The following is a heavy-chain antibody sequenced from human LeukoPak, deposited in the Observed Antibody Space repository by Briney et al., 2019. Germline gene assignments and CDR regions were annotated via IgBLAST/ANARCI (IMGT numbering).Heavy chain of an antibody. D-gene: IGHD6-6*01. CDR2: IRYDGSNK. CDR3: AKDIESIAARTGFDY. Sequence: PGGSLRLSCAASGFTFSSYGMHWVRQAPGKGLEWVAFIRYDGSNKYYADSVKGRFTISRDNSKNTLYLQMNSLRAEDTAVYYCAKDIESIAARTGFDYWGQGTLVTVSS. CDR1: GFTFSSYG. J-gene: IGHJ4*02. V-gene: IGHV3-30*02.